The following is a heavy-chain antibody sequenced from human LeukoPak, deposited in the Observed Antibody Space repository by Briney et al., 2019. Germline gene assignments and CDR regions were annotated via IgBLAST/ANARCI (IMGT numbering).Heavy chain of an antibody. CDR3: ARDGSSGYYNQDAFDI. D-gene: IGHD3-22*01. J-gene: IGHJ3*02. CDR2: ISAYNGNT. V-gene: IGHV1-18*01. Sequence: ASVKVSCKASGYTFTSYGISWVRQAPGQGLEWMGWISAYNGNTNYVQNLQGRVTMTTDTSTSTAYMELRSLRSDDTAVYYCARDGSSGYYNQDAFDIWGQGTMVTVSS. CDR1: GYTFTSYG.